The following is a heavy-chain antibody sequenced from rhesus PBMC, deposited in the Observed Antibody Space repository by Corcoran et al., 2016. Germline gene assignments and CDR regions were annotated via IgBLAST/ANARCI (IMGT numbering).Heavy chain of an antibody. J-gene: IGHJ4*01. Sequence: EVQLVESGGGLVQPGGSLRLSCAASGFTFSSYGMSWVRQAPGKGLEWVSYISHGGGRTYNAASVKGRFTISRDNSKNTLSLQMNSLRAEDTAVYYCAKDPNLRYPSYYFDYWGQGVLVTVSS. D-gene: IGHD4-29*01. CDR3: AKDPNLRYPSYYFDY. V-gene: IGHV3S5*01. CDR2: ISHGGGRT. CDR1: GFTFSSYG.